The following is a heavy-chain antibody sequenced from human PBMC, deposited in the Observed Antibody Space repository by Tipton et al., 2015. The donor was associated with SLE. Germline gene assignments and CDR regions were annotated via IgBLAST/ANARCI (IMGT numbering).Heavy chain of an antibody. CDR3: AKDRLGFGYDAFDI. Sequence: SLRLSCAASGFTFSTYAMSWVRQASGKGLAWVSTISGSANTTYYADSVKGRFTISRDSSKNTLSLQMNSLSAEDTAIYYCAKDRLGFGYDAFDIWGQGTMVTVSS. CDR2: ISGSANTT. J-gene: IGHJ3*02. V-gene: IGHV3-23*01. D-gene: IGHD3-10*01. CDR1: GFTFSTYA.